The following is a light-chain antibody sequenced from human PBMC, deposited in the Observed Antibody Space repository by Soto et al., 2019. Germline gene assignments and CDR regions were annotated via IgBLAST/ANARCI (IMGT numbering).Light chain of an antibody. CDR1: QSISSY. CDR2: AAS. V-gene: IGKV1-39*01. Sequence: DIQMTQSLSSLSASVGDRVTITCRASQSISSYLNWYQQKPGKAPKLLIYAASSLQSGVPSRFSGSGAGTDFPLTISSLQPEDFATYNCQQSYSTPWTFDQGTKVEIK. CDR3: QQSYSTPWT. J-gene: IGKJ1*01.